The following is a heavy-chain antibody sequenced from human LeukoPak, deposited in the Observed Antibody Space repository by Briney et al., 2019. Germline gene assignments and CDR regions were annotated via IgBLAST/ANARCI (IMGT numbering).Heavy chain of an antibody. Sequence: PSETLSLTCTVSGGSISSGSYFWSWIRQPAGKGLEWIGRIYTSGSTNYNPSLKSRVTISVDTSKNQFSLKLSSVTAADTAVYYCARVRGILWFGELSPFFDYWGQGTLVTVSS. CDR1: GGSISSGSYF. D-gene: IGHD3-10*01. J-gene: IGHJ4*02. CDR3: ARVRGILWFGELSPFFDY. CDR2: IYTSGST. V-gene: IGHV4-61*02.